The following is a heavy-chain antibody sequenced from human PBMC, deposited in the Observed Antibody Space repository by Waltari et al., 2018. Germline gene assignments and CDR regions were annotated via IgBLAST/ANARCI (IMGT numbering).Heavy chain of an antibody. Sequence: QLQLQESGPGLVKPSETLSLTCTVSGGSISSSSYYWGWIRQPPGKGLEWIGSIYYSGSPYYNPSLKSRVPISLDTSKNQFSPKLSSLTAPDTAVYYCARLSTASSGYLIDYLGQGTLVPVPS. J-gene: IGHJ4*02. CDR3: ARLSTASSGYLIDY. D-gene: IGHD3-22*01. CDR2: IYYSGSP. V-gene: IGHV4-39*01. CDR1: GGSISSSSYY.